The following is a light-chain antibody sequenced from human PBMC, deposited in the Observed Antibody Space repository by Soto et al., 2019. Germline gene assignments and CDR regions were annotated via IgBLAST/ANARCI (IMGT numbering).Light chain of an antibody. V-gene: IGKV1-9*01. CDR2: AAS. Sequence: IQLTQSPSSLSASVGDRVTITCRASQGISRYLAWYQQKPGKAPNLLIYAASTLQSGVPSRFSGSGSGTDFTLTISSLQPEDFATYHCQQLNSYPLTFGQGTRLEIK. J-gene: IGKJ5*01. CDR1: QGISRY. CDR3: QQLNSYPLT.